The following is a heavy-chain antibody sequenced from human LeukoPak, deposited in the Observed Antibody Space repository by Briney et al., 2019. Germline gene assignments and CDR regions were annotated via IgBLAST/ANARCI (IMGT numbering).Heavy chain of an antibody. Sequence: PSETLSLTCTVSGGSISGFYSTWIRQPPGKGLEWIGYIFYSGTTNPTNYNPSLQSRVTISVDTSKNQFFLKLNSVTAADTGVYYCARRGSSGSPEVLWDQGTLVTVSS. D-gene: IGHD6-19*01. V-gene: IGHV4-59*08. J-gene: IGHJ4*02. CDR1: GGSISGFY. CDR3: ARRGSSGSPEVL. CDR2: IFYSGTTNPT.